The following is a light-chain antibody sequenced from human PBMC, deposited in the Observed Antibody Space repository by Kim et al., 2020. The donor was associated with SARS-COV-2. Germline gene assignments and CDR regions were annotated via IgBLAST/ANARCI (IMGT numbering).Light chain of an antibody. CDR1: QTVSSN. CDR3: QQYNDWPLYT. J-gene: IGKJ2*01. V-gene: IGKV3-15*01. CDR2: GAS. Sequence: VSPRESATLSCRASQTVSSNLAWYQHQPGQAPRLLVYGASTRATGVPARFSGSGSGTEFTLTISSLQSEDFAFYYCQQYNDWPLYTFGQGTKLEI.